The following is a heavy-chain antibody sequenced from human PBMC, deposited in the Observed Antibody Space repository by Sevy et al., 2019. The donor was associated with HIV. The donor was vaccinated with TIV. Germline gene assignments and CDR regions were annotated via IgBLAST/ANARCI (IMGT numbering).Heavy chain of an antibody. D-gene: IGHD6-13*01. V-gene: IGHV3-9*01. J-gene: IGHJ6*02. CDR1: GFTFDGYA. CDR3: VKDSEAAPEAMDV. Sequence: GGSLRLSCAASGFTFDGYAMHWVRQGPGKGLEWVSGITWNSGRKAYADSVKGRFAISRDNAKNSLYLQMNSLRAEDTAFYYCVKDSEAAPEAMDVWGQGTTVTVSS. CDR2: ITWNSGRK.